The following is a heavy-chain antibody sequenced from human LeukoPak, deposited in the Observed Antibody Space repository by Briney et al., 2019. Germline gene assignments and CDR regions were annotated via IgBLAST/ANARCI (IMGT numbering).Heavy chain of an antibody. J-gene: IGHJ4*02. Sequence: PGRSLRLSCAASGFTFSSYAMHWVRQAPGKGLEWVAVISYDGSNKYYADSVKGRFTISRDNSKNTLYLQMNSLRAEDTAVYYCAKDSEVEVVTAIFDYWGQGTLVTVSS. CDR2: ISYDGSNK. V-gene: IGHV3-30-3*01. CDR1: GFTFSSYA. D-gene: IGHD2-21*02. CDR3: AKDSEVEVVTAIFDY.